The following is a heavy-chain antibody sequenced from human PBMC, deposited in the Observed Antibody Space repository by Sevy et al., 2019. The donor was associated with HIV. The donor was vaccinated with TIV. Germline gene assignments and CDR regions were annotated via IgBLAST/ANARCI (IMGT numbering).Heavy chain of an antibody. V-gene: IGHV3-21*01. CDR3: ARDAALSNYYDSSGYPNAFDI. CDR1: GFTFSSYS. D-gene: IGHD3-22*01. J-gene: IGHJ3*02. Sequence: GGSLRLSCAASGFTFSSYSMNWVRQAPGKGLEWVSSISSSSSYIYYADSVKGRFTISRDNAKNSLTLQMKGLRAEDTARYYCARDAALSNYYDSSGYPNAFDIWGQGTMVTVSS. CDR2: ISSSSSYI.